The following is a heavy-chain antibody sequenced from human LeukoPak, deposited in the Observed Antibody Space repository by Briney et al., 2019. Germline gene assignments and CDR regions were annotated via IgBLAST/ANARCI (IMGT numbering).Heavy chain of an antibody. Sequence: GGSLRLPCAASGFLFSRYWMSWVRQAPGKGLEWVTNIKEDGSEKYYVESMKGRFTISRDNVKNSLCLQINSLRAEDTAVYYCARDSFETDIDYWGQGTLVTVSS. CDR3: ARDSFETDIDY. CDR2: IKEDGSEK. CDR1: GFLFSRYW. J-gene: IGHJ4*02. D-gene: IGHD1-14*01. V-gene: IGHV3-7*01.